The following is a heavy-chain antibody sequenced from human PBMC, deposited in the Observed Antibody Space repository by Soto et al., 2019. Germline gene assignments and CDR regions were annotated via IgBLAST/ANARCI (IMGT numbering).Heavy chain of an antibody. CDR3: ARGIAVAGHVWEYYFEF. D-gene: IGHD6-19*01. CDR1: GYTFTSYD. V-gene: IGHV1-8*01. Sequence: ASVKVSCKASGYTFTSYDINLVRQATGQGLEWMGWMNPNSGNTGYAQKFQGRVTMTRNTSISTAYMELSSLRSEDTAMYYCARGIAVAGHVWEYYFEFWGQGTLVTVSS. J-gene: IGHJ4*02. CDR2: MNPNSGNT.